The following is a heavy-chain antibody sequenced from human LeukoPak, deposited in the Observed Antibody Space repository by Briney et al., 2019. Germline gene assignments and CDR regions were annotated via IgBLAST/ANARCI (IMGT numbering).Heavy chain of an antibody. CDR3: ATRPYAGSPNWYDP. D-gene: IGHD1-26*01. CDR1: GYTFTGYY. CDR2: INPNSGGT. Sequence: ASVKVSCKASGYTFTGYYMHWVRQAPGQGLEWMGRINPNSGGTNYAQKFQGRVTMTRDTSISTTYLQWRSLKASDTATYYCATRPYAGSPNWYDPWGQGTLVTVSS. J-gene: IGHJ5*02. V-gene: IGHV1-2*06.